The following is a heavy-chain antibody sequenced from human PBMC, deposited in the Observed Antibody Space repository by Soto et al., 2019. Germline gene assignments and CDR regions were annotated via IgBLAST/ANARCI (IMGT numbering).Heavy chain of an antibody. D-gene: IGHD6-25*01. CDR1: GGSISSYY. CDR3: ARPHGGSSGWDNWFDP. V-gene: IGHV4-59*01. CDR2: IYYSGST. J-gene: IGHJ5*02. Sequence: QVQLQESGPGLVKPSETLSLTCTVSGGSISSYYWSWIRQPPGKGLEWIGYIYYSGSTNYNPSLKSRVTISVDTSQNQFSLKLRSVTAADTAVYYCARPHGGSSGWDNWFDPWGQGTLVTVSS.